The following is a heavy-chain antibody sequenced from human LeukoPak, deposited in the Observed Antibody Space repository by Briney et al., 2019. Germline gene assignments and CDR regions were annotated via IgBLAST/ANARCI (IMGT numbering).Heavy chain of an antibody. Sequence: SETLSLTCAVSGYSISSGYYWGWIRQPPGKGLEWIGSIYHSGSTYYNPSLKSRVTISLDTSKKQFSLRLSSVTAADTAVYYCARDRTPVLPFLDSPSRFYYYMDVWGKGTTVTVSS. CDR1: GYSISSGYY. D-gene: IGHD3/OR15-3a*01. CDR2: IYHSGST. V-gene: IGHV4-38-2*02. J-gene: IGHJ6*03. CDR3: ARDRTPVLPFLDSPSRFYYYMDV.